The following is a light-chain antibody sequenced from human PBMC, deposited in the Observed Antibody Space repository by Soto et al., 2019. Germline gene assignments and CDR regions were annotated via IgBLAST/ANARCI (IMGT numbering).Light chain of an antibody. CDR3: QQFGSSRLT. CDR2: GAS. CDR1: QNLSTTY. V-gene: IGKV3-20*01. J-gene: IGKJ4*01. Sequence: EIVLTQSPGTLSLSPGERATLSCRASQNLSTTYLAWYGQKPGQAPRLLIYGASNRAAGIPDRFSGSGSGTDFTLTISRLEPEDFAVYYCQQFGSSRLTFGGGTKVDIK.